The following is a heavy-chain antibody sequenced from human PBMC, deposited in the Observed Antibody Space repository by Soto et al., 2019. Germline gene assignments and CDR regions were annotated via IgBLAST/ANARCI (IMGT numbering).Heavy chain of an antibody. Sequence: GASVKVSCKASGYTFTSNGISWVRQAPGQGLEWMGWISAYNGNTNYAQKLQGRVTMTTDTSTSTAYMELRSLRSDDTAVYYCARFYDSSGYNSAFDIWGQGTMVTVSS. CDR1: GYTFTSNG. CDR2: ISAYNGNT. CDR3: ARFYDSSGYNSAFDI. V-gene: IGHV1-18*01. J-gene: IGHJ3*02. D-gene: IGHD3-22*01.